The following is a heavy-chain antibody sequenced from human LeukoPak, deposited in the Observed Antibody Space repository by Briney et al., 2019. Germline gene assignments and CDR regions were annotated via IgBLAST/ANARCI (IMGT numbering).Heavy chain of an antibody. D-gene: IGHD1-26*01. CDR2: ITGNGGMI. CDR1: GFTFRTYA. CDR3: AKDRVPDGMWEIDS. V-gene: IGHV3-23*01. J-gene: IGHJ4*02. Sequence: GRSLRLSCAGSGFTFRTYAMDWVRQVPGKGLEWVAGITGNGGMIRYADSVKGRLTISRDNSKNTIYLQMNSLRVEDTAVYYCAKDRVPDGMWEIDSWGQGAPVTVSS.